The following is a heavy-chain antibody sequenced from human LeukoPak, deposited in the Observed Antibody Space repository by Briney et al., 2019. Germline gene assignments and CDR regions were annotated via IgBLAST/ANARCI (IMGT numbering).Heavy chain of an antibody. Sequence: PSETLSLTCTVSGGSISSYYWSWIRQPPGKGLEWIGYIYYSGSTNYNPSLKSRVTISVDTSKNQFSLKLGSVTAADTAVYYCAIQNDGEYFDYWGQGTLVTVSS. J-gene: IGHJ4*02. CDR1: GGSISSYY. V-gene: IGHV4-59*08. CDR3: AIQNDGEYFDY. D-gene: IGHD3-10*01. CDR2: IYYSGST.